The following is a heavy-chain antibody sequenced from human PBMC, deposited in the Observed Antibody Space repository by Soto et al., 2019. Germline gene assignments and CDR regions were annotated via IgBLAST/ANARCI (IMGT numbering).Heavy chain of an antibody. CDR2: IAATRST. D-gene: IGHD7-27*01. V-gene: IGHV4-4*07. J-gene: IGHJ3*01. CDR1: GDSMRSYY. CDR3: ARDQSGAADF. Sequence: QVQLPESGPGLVEPWETLSLTCTVSGDSMRSYYRGWIRTSAETGPQWIGRIAATRSTTDIPSLKSGITLSVDTTKTQSSLNLKFVTAADADVYFCARDQSGAADFWGQGTVVTVS.